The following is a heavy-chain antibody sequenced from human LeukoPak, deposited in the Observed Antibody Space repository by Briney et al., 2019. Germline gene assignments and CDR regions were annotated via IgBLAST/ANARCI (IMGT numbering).Heavy chain of an antibody. V-gene: IGHV3-23*01. D-gene: IGHD3-10*01. CDR1: GFTYSSYA. CDR3: AKGLVRGSERPPMKNWFDP. CDR2: ISGSGGST. J-gene: IGHJ5*02. Sequence: GGSLRLSCAASGFTYSSYAMSWVRQAPGKGLEWVSAISGSGGSTYYADSVKGRFTISRDNSKNTLYLQMNSLRAEDTAVYYCAKGLVRGSERPPMKNWFDPWGQGTLVTVSS.